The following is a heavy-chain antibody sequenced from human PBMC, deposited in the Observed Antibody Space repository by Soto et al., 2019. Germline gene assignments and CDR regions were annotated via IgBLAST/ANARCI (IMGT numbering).Heavy chain of an antibody. J-gene: IGHJ4*02. V-gene: IGHV3-23*01. CDR1: GVTFNNYA. CDR3: PKEVIAARPYYFDP. D-gene: IGHD6-6*01. Sequence: HPXGSLRRSCSASGVTFNNYAVSWARQTPGKGLEWVATISASGAYTFYADSVKGRFTISRDNSQNTLFLHMRSLRAGDTATYYCPKEVIAARPYYFDPWGQGTLVTVSS. CDR2: ISASGAYT.